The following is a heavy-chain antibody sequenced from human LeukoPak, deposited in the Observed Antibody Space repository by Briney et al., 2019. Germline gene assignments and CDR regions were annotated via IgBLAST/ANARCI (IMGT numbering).Heavy chain of an antibody. Sequence: SETLSLTCTVSGGSIRNYYWSWVRQPPGKGLEWIGYIYYTGQTNYNPSLKSRVTISVDTAKNQFSLKLSSVTAADTAVYYCARVVGAPGGYFDYWGQGTLVTVSS. CDR2: IYYTGQT. CDR3: ARVVGAPGGYFDY. CDR1: GGSIRNYY. V-gene: IGHV4-59*12. D-gene: IGHD1-26*01. J-gene: IGHJ4*02.